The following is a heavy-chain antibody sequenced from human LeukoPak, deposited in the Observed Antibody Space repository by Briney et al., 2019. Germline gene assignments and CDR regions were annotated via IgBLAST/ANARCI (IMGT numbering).Heavy chain of an antibody. CDR3: ARVGDYGDFVNWFDH. V-gene: IGHV4-38-2*02. Sequence: SETLSLTCTVAGYSISRGYYGGGIRQPAGKGLEGIGSGYHIGSTYFNPSLRSRVTILIDIFKNQFSLKMSSVTAADTAIYYCARVGDYGDFVNWFDHWGPGTLVTVSS. J-gene: IGHJ5*02. CDR2: GYHIGST. CDR1: GYSISRGYY. D-gene: IGHD4-17*01.